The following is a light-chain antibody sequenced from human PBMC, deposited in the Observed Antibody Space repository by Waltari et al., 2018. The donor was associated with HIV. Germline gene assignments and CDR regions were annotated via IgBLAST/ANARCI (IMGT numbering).Light chain of an antibody. CDR2: VKSDGRH. J-gene: IGLJ3*02. V-gene: IGLV4-69*02. CDR1: SGHTNYA. Sequence: QLVLTQSPSASASLGASVKLTCTLSSGHTNYAIAWHQQQPENGPRYLMTVKSDGRHSKGEGSPDRFSGSSSGAERYLTIASLQSEDEADYYCQTGGIGFQVFGGGTKLTVL. CDR3: QTGGIGFQV.